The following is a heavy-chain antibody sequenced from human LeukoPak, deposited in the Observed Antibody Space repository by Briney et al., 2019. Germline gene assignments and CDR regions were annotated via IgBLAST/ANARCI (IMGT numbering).Heavy chain of an antibody. Sequence: GESLKISCKVSGYTLTNNWIGWVRQVPGKGLEWMGLIYPGDSDTRYSPSFQGQVTISADKSISTAYLQWSSLKASDTAMYYCARLEYSNHPGDYWGQGTLVTVSS. J-gene: IGHJ4*02. V-gene: IGHV5-51*01. D-gene: IGHD6-6*01. CDR3: ARLEYSNHPGDY. CDR2: IYPGDSDT. CDR1: GYTLTNNW.